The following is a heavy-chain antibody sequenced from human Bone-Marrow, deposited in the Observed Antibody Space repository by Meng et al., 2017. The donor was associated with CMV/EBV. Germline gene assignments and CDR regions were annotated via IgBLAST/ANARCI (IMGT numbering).Heavy chain of an antibody. J-gene: IGHJ4*02. D-gene: IGHD6-6*01. V-gene: IGHV3-30*02. Sequence: GESLKISCAASGFTFSSYSMNWVRQAPGKGLEWVAFIRYDGSNKYYADSVKGRFTISRDNSKNTLYLQMNSLRAEDTAVYYCAKDRTARPSYYFDYWGQGTLVTASS. CDR3: AKDRTARPSYYFDY. CDR2: IRYDGSNK. CDR1: GFTFSSYS.